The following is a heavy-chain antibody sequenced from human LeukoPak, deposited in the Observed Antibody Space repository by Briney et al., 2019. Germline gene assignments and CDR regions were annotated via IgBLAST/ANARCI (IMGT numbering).Heavy chain of an antibody. D-gene: IGHD1-1*01. CDR3: ARDARNDGYFDY. CDR2: ISGSGDNT. Sequence: GGSLRLSCTASGFTFSTYAMSWVRQAPGKGLEWVSAISGSGDNTYYADSVKGRFTISRDNSKNTLYLQMNSLRAEDTAVYYCARDARNDGYFDYWGQGTLVTVSS. V-gene: IGHV3-23*01. J-gene: IGHJ4*02. CDR1: GFTFSTYA.